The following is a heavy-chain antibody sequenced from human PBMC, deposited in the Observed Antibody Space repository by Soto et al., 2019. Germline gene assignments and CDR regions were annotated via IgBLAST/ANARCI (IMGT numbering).Heavy chain of an antibody. D-gene: IGHD6-19*01. CDR2: ISAYNGNT. CDR3: ARDAAVANYFDY. J-gene: IGHJ4*02. V-gene: IGHV1-18*04. CDR1: GYTFTRYY. Sequence: ASVTVSCKASGYTFTRYYMHWVRQAPGQGLEWMGWISAYNGNTNYAQKLQGRVTMTTDTSTSTAYMELRSLRSDDTAVYYCARDAAVANYFDYWGQGTLVTVSS.